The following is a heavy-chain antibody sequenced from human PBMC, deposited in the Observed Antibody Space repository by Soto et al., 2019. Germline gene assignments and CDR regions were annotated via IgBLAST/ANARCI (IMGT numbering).Heavy chain of an antibody. D-gene: IGHD2-2*01. CDR2: IIPIFGTA. V-gene: IGHV1-69*06. CDR1: GGTFSSYA. Sequence: SVKVSCKASGGTFSSYAISWVRQAPGQGLEWMGGIIPIFGTANYAQKFQGRVTITADKSTSTAYMELSSLRSEDTAVYYCAQRHPGSCSSTSCYSFPDDYYGMDVWGQGTTVTVSS. CDR3: AQRHPGSCSSTSCYSFPDDYYGMDV. J-gene: IGHJ6*02.